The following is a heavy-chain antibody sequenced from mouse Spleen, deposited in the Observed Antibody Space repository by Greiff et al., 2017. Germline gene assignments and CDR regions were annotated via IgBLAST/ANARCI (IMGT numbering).Heavy chain of an antibody. CDR2: IYPGDGDT. D-gene: IGHD3-1*01. V-gene: IGHV1-80*01. J-gene: IGHJ1*01. CDR3: ARGGYRWYFDV. Sequence: QVQLQQSGAELVKPGASVKISCKASGYAFSSYWMNWVKQRPGKGLEWIGQIYPGDGDTNYNGKFKGKATLTADKSSSTAYMQLSSLTSEDSAVYFCARGGYRWYFDVWGAGTTVTVSS. CDR1: GYAFSSYW.